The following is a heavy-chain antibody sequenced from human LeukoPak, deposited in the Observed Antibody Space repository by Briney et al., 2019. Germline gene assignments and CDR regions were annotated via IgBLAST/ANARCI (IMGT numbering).Heavy chain of an antibody. Sequence: QPGGSLRLSCAASGFTFSTYSMNWVRQAPGKGLEWVSYISSSSSTIYYADSVKGRFTISRDNAKNSLYLQMNSLRAEDTAVYYCAGSGYYFRVIPWGQGTLVTVSS. CDR1: GFTFSTYS. J-gene: IGHJ5*02. CDR3: AGSGYYFRVIP. D-gene: IGHD3-3*01. CDR2: ISSSSSTI. V-gene: IGHV3-48*04.